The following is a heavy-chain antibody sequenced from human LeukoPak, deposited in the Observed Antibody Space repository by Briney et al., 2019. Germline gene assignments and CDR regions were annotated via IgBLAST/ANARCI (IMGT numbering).Heavy chain of an antibody. V-gene: IGHV1-2*02. Sequence: ASVKVSCKASGYIFTDYYMHWVRQAPGQGLEWMGWINPNSGGTNYAQKFQGRVTMTRDTSISTAYMELSRLRSDDTAVYYCARGAYYYDSSGYYPRNYYYYGMDVWGQGTTVTVSS. CDR2: INPNSGGT. CDR1: GYIFTDYY. CDR3: ARGAYYYDSSGYYPRNYYYYGMDV. D-gene: IGHD3-22*01. J-gene: IGHJ6*02.